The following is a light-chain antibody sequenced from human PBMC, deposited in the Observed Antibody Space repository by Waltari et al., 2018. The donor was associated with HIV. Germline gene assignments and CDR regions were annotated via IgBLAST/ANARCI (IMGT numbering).Light chain of an antibody. Sequence: DIVMTQSPDSLAVPLGERATINCKSSQSVLHSSNNKNYLTWYQQKPGQPPKLLIYWASTRESGVPDRFSGSGSGTDFTLTISSLQAEDVAVYYCQQYYSTPLTFGGGTKVEIK. CDR1: QSVLHSSNNKNY. V-gene: IGKV4-1*01. CDR3: QQYYSTPLT. CDR2: WAS. J-gene: IGKJ4*01.